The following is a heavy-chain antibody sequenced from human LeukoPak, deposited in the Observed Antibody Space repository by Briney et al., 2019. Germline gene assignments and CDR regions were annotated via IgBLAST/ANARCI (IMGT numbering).Heavy chain of an antibody. CDR3: AKDRRSRGVIIPDGIDY. CDR2: ISYDGSNK. D-gene: IGHD3-10*01. CDR1: GFTFSSYG. Sequence: GGSLRLSCAASGFTFSSYGMHWVRQAPGKGLEWVAVISYDGSNKHYADSVKGRFTISRDNSKNTLYLQMNSLRAEDTAVYYCAKDRRSRGVIIPDGIDYWGQGTLVTVSS. V-gene: IGHV3-30*18. J-gene: IGHJ4*02.